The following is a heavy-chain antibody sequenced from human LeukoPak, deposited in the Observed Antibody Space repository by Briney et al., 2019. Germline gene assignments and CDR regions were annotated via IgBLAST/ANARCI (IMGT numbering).Heavy chain of an antibody. D-gene: IGHD5-18*01. V-gene: IGHV3-21*01. CDR1: GFTFSSYS. CDR2: IGSSGTYI. J-gene: IGHJ4*02. Sequence: GGSLRLSCAASGFTFSSYSMNWVRQAPGKGLEWVSSIGSSGTYIFYTDSVKGRFIVSRDNAKNSLDLQMNSLTAEDTAVYYCARGDRGRQHWLPAYWGQGTLVTVST. CDR3: ARGDRGRQHWLPAY.